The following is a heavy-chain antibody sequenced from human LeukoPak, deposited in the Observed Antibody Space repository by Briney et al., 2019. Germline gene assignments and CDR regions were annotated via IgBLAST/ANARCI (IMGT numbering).Heavy chain of an antibody. Sequence: SVKVSCKASGGTFSSYAISWVRQAPGQGLEWMGGIIPIFGTANYAQKFQGRVTITADESTSTAYMELSSLRSEDTAVYYCARDGGYYGSGSDWFDPWGQGTLVTVSS. D-gene: IGHD3-10*01. V-gene: IGHV1-69*13. CDR2: IIPIFGTA. CDR3: ARDGGYYGSGSDWFDP. J-gene: IGHJ5*02. CDR1: GGTFSSYA.